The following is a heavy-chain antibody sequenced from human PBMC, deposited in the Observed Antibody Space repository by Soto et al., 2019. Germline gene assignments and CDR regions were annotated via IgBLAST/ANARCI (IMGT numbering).Heavy chain of an antibody. J-gene: IGHJ5*02. CDR3: AKGKSTGDIDWFDP. CDR2: LIGGHYGT. V-gene: IGHV3-23*01. D-gene: IGHD3-10*01. CDR1: VFTLQNYA. Sequence: TWGSLRLSCTASVFTLQNYAMAWVRQAPGKGLEWVSTLIGGHYGTAYSYSVKGRFTVSRDNSKNCLYLQMNSLGVEDTAMYFCAKGKSTGDIDWFDPWGQGSLVTVSS.